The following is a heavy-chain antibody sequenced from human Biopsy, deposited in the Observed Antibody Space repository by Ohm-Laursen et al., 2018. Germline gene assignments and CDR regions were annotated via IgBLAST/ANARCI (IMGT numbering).Heavy chain of an antibody. CDR2: ISWNGGTI. CDR1: GFRFDDYA. V-gene: IGHV3-9*01. J-gene: IGHJ3*01. Sequence: SSLRLSCAASGFRFDDYAMHWVRQVPGKGLEWVSGISWNGGTIGYADSVKGRFTISRDDAKNSLHLQMDSLRPEDTALYYCAKACCSGSYYDGFDVWDQGTVVTVSS. D-gene: IGHD1-26*01. CDR3: AKACCSGSYYDGFDV.